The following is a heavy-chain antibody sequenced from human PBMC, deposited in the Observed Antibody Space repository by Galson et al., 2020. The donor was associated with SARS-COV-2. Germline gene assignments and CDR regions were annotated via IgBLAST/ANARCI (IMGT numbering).Heavy chain of an antibody. CDR3: ARGKRSRVFLELLEYGMDV. D-gene: IGHD3-3*01. Sequence: ETSETLSLTCAVYGGSFSGYLWSWIRQSPGKGLEWIGESDHTGSTNDNPSLRSRVSISVDTSKNQFSLRLRSVTVADTAVYYCARGKRSRVFLELLEYGMDVWGQGTTVIVSS. V-gene: IGHV4-34*01. J-gene: IGHJ6*02. CDR2: SDHTGST. CDR1: GGSFSGYL.